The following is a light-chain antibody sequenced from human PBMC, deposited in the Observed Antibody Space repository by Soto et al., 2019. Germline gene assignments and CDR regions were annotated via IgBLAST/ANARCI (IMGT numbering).Light chain of an antibody. V-gene: IGLV2-8*01. J-gene: IGLJ1*01. CDR1: SNDVGGYNY. CDR3: SSYAGSNNAYV. Sequence: QSALTQPPSASGSPGQSVTISCTGTSNDVGGYNYVSWYQQHPGKAPKLMIYEVSKRPSGVPDRFSGSKSGNTASLTVSGLQAEDEADYYCSSYAGSNNAYVFGTGTKVTVL. CDR2: EVS.